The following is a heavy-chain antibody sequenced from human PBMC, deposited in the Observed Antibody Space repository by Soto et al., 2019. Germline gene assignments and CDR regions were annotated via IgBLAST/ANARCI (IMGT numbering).Heavy chain of an antibody. CDR3: AKDGGKDGYFGNWFDL. Sequence: SVKVSCKASGGTFSNYAITWVRQAPGQGLEWLGRIIPIFGSANFAQKFQGRVTLTADESTTTAYMELSSLRSDDTAVYYCAKDGGKDGYFGNWFDLWAQRTLVTVSS. J-gene: IGHJ5*02. CDR1: GGTFSNYA. V-gene: IGHV1-69*13. CDR2: IIPIFGSA. D-gene: IGHD6-25*01.